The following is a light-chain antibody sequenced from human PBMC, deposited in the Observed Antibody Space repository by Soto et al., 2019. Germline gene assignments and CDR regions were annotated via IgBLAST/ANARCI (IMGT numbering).Light chain of an antibody. CDR2: EVN. Sequence: QSALTQPPSASGSPGQSVTISCTGTSSDVGDYNYVSWYQQHPGKAPKLIIYEVNKRPSGVPDRFSGSKSGNTASLTVSGLQAEDEADYYCSSYAGSNTFLFGRGTKLTVL. V-gene: IGLV2-8*01. CDR1: SSDVGDYNY. J-gene: IGLJ3*02. CDR3: SSYAGSNTFL.